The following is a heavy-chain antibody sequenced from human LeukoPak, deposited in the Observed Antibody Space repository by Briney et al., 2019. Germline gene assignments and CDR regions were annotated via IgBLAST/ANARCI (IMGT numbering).Heavy chain of an antibody. CDR2: INEDEREK. CDR3: AKDIAVAGTMMSGGDY. D-gene: IGHD6-19*01. Sequence: GGSLRLSCAASGFSLSSYWMSWVRQAPGKGLERVATINEDEREKYYVASVKGRFTIYRDSAKNPLYLQMNSLRAEDTAVYYCAKDIAVAGTMMSGGDYWGQGTLVTVSS. J-gene: IGHJ4*02. V-gene: IGHV3-7*01. CDR1: GFSLSSYW.